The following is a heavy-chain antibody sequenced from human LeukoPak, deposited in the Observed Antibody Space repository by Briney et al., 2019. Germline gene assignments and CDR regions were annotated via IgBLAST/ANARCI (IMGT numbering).Heavy chain of an antibody. Sequence: GASVTVSCKASGGTFRSYAISWVRQAPGQGLEWMGGIIPMFDITNYAQKFQGRVTITADESTSTAYMELSSLRSEDTAVYYCAREGLTMVRGATLNWFDPWGQGTLVTVSS. CDR1: GGTFRSYA. V-gene: IGHV1-69*13. D-gene: IGHD3-10*01. J-gene: IGHJ5*02. CDR3: AREGLTMVRGATLNWFDP. CDR2: IIPMFDIT.